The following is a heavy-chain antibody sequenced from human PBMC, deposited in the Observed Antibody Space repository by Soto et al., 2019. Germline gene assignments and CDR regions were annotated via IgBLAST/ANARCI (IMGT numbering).Heavy chain of an antibody. CDR2: IYYSGST. CDR3: ARLNGDSDAFDI. D-gene: IGHD4-17*01. Sequence: SETLSLTCTVSGGSISSSSYYWGWIRQPPGKGLEWIGSIYYSGSTCYNPSLKSRVTMSVDTSKNQFSLKLSSVTAVDTAVYYCARLNGDSDAFDIWGQGTMVTVSS. V-gene: IGHV4-39*07. CDR1: GGSISSSSYY. J-gene: IGHJ3*02.